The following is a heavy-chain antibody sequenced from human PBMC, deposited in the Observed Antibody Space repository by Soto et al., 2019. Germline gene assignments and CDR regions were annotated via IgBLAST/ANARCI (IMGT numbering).Heavy chain of an antibody. J-gene: IGHJ3*02. CDR3: AKRRGSDNAFDI. V-gene: IGHV3-23*01. CDR2: ISGSGGST. CDR1: GFTFSSYA. Sequence: PGGSLRLSCAASGFTFSSYAMSWVRQAPGKGLEWVSAISGSGGSTYYAGSVKGRFTISRDNSKNTLYLQMNSLRAEDTAVYYCAKRRGSDNAFDIWGQGTMVTVSS. D-gene: IGHD1-26*01.